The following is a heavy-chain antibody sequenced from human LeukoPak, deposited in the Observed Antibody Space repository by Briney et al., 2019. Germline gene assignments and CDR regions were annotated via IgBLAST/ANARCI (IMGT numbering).Heavy chain of an antibody. CDR3: AKDERNWNYNLASQTYD. CDR1: GFTFNNYA. J-gene: IGHJ4*02. CDR2: ISGGST. Sequence: GGSLRLSCAASGFTFNNYAMSWVRQAPGKGLEWVSGISGGSTHYADSVKGRLTVSRDNSKNTLYLQMSSLRAEDTAVYYCAKDERNWNYNLASQTYDWGQGTLVTVSS. D-gene: IGHD1-7*01. V-gene: IGHV3-23*01.